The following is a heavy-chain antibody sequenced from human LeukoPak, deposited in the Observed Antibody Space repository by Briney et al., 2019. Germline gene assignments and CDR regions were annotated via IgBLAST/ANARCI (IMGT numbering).Heavy chain of an antibody. D-gene: IGHD6-13*01. CDR1: GDSVSSNSAA. CDR2: TYYRSKWYN. V-gene: IGHV6-1*01. CDR3: ARSGYSSSEGAMDV. Sequence: QTLSLTCAISGDSVSSNSAAWNWIRQSPSRGLEWLGKTYYRSKWYNDYAVSVKSRITINPDTSKNHFSLQLNSVTPEDTAVYYCARSGYSSSEGAMDVWGQGTTVTASS. J-gene: IGHJ6*02.